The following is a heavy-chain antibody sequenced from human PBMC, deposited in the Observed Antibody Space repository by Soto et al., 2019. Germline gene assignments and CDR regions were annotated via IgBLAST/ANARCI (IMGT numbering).Heavy chain of an antibody. D-gene: IGHD6-13*01. V-gene: IGHV4-30-4*08. Sequence: QVQLQESGPGLVKPSETLSLTCTVSGGSVSSGSYYWSWIRQPPGKGLEWIGYIYYSGSTYYNPSLKSRVTISVDTSKNQFSLKLSSVTAADTAVYYCAREGPYSSSWYWIDYYFDYWGQGTLVTVSS. CDR2: IYYSGST. J-gene: IGHJ4*02. CDR1: GGSVSSGSYY. CDR3: AREGPYSSSWYWIDYYFDY.